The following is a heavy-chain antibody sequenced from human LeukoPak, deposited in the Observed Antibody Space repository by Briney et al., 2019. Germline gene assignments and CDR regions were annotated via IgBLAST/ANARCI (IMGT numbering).Heavy chain of an antibody. Sequence: PGGSLRLSCAASGFTFSSYAISWVRQAPGKGLEWVSVISGGGSRTYYAASVKGRFTISRDNSENTLYLQMNSLRADDTAVYYCAKGTYYHTSGTSSTETFGENWGQGTLVTVSS. D-gene: IGHD3-10*01. V-gene: IGHV3-23*01. CDR2: ISGGGSRT. CDR1: GFTFSSYA. J-gene: IGHJ4*02. CDR3: AKGTYYHTSGTSSTETFGEN.